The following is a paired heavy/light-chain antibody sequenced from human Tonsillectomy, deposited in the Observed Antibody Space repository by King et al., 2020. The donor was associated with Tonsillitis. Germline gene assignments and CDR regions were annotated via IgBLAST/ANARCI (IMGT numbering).Heavy chain of an antibody. CDR3: ARRPLLYYDDRSGYYGFDY. J-gene: IGHJ4*02. CDR1: RGSTSSRSYY. V-gene: IGHV4-39*01. Sequence: QVQLQESGPGLVKPSETLSLTCSVSRGSTSSRSYYWGWIRQPPGKGLEWIGSINYSGTTYYNPSLRGRAAISVDTAENRFSLKVTSVTAADTAIYYCARRPLLYYDDRSGYYGFDYWGQGTLVTVPS. CDR2: INYSGTT. D-gene: IGHD3-22*01.
Light chain of an antibody. V-gene: IGLV1-44*01. CDR3: AAWDDSLNGHWV. Sequence: QSVLTQPPSASGTPGQRVTISCSGSNSNIGSNTVQWYQQLPGTAPKLLIYNNGQRPSGVPDRFSGSKSGTSASLAITGLQSDDEAHYYCAAWDDSLNGHWVFGGGTNLIVL. J-gene: IGLJ3*02. CDR2: NNG. CDR1: NSNIGSNT.